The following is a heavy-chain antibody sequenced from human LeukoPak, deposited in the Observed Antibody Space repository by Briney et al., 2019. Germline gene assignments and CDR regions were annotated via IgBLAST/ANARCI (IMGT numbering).Heavy chain of an antibody. CDR1: GFTFDDCA. CDR2: ISWNSGSI. V-gene: IGHV3-9*01. D-gene: IGHD3-3*01. Sequence: KPGGSLRLSCAASGFTFDDCAMHWVRQAPRKGLEWVSGISWNSGSIGYADSVKGRFTISRDNAKNSLYLQMNSLRAEDTALYYCAKGFSRYDFWSGYDYYFDYWGQGTLVTVSS. J-gene: IGHJ4*02. CDR3: AKGFSRYDFWSGYDYYFDY.